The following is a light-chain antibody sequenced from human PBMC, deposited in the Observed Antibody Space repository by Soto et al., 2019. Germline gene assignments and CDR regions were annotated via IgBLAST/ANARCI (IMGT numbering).Light chain of an antibody. J-gene: IGKJ4*01. Sequence: DRVTITCRASQSIGTWLAWYQQQPGKAPRLLIYKASSLESGVPSRFSGSASGTEFTLTISSLQPEDFATYYCQQGYSFPVTFGGGTKVDIK. CDR1: QSIGTW. CDR2: KAS. CDR3: QQGYSFPVT. V-gene: IGKV1-5*03.